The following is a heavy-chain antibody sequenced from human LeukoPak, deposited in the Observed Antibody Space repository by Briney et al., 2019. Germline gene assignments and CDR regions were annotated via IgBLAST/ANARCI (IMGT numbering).Heavy chain of an antibody. CDR2: ISSSSSTI. Sequence: PGGSLRLSCAASGFTFSSYSMNWVRQAPGKGLEWVSYISSSSSTIYYADSVKGRFTISRDNAKNSLYLQMNSLRAEDTAVYYCANLPPIAVVPAATMDVWGQGTTVTVSS. V-gene: IGHV3-48*01. J-gene: IGHJ6*02. D-gene: IGHD2-2*01. CDR1: GFTFSSYS. CDR3: ANLPPIAVVPAATMDV.